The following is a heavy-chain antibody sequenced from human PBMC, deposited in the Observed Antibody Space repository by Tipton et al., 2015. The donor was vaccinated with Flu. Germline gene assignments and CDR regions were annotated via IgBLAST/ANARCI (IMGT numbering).Heavy chain of an antibody. Sequence: TLSLTCTVSGDSITSDYYWGCIRQFPGKGLEWIGTVSRTGSTIYNPSLKSRVTISIDTSKNHFSLKMKSVTASDMAVYYCARRDYSNYVSDPKSWFVPWGQGTLVAVSS. J-gene: IGHJ5*02. D-gene: IGHD4-11*01. CDR2: VSRTGST. CDR1: GDSITSDYY. CDR3: ARRDYSNYVSDPKSWFVP. V-gene: IGHV4-38-2*02.